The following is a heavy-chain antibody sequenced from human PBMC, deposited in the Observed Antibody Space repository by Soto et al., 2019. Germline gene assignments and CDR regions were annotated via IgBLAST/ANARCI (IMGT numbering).Heavy chain of an antibody. CDR1: GYTFTSYG. V-gene: IGHV1-18*01. J-gene: IGHJ3*02. CDR3: ARVWYSGYETDAFDI. Sequence: ASVKVSCKASGYTFTSYGISWVRQAPGQRLEWMGWISACNGNTKYSQKFQGRVTITRDTSTSTAYMELSSLRSEDTAVYYCARVWYSGYETDAFDIWGQGTMVTVSS. D-gene: IGHD5-12*01. CDR2: ISACNGNT.